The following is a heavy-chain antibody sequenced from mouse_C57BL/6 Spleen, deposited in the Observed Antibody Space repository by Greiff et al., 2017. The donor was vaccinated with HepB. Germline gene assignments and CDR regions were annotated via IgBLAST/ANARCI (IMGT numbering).Heavy chain of an antibody. D-gene: IGHD1-3*01. CDR1: GFNIKDDY. CDR3: TTAHWFAY. V-gene: IGHV14-4*01. CDR2: IDPENGDT. Sequence: EVQLQQSGAELVRPGASVKLSCTASGFNIKDDYMHWVKQRPEQGLEWIGWIDPENGDTEYASKFQGKATITADTSSNTACLQLSSLTSEDTAVYYCTTAHWFAYWGQGTLVTVSA. J-gene: IGHJ3*01.